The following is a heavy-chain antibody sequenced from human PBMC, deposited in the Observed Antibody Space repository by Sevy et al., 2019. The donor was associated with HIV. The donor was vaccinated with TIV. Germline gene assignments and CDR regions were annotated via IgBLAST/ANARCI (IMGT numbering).Heavy chain of an antibody. CDR2: INPNSGGT. Sequence: ASVKVSCKASGYTFTGYYLHWVRQAPGQGLEWMGWINPNSGGTNYAQKFQGRVTMTRDTSISTAYMELSRLRSYDTAVYYCARATVTTLIGDYWGQGTLVTVSS. J-gene: IGHJ4*02. D-gene: IGHD4-17*01. CDR1: GYTFTGYY. V-gene: IGHV1-2*02. CDR3: ARATVTTLIGDY.